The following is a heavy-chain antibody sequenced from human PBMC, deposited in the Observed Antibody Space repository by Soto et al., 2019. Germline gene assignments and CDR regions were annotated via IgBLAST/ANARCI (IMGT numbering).Heavy chain of an antibody. D-gene: IGHD5-12*01. V-gene: IGHV3-33*01. CDR3: ARALFPDVDIYAMDV. CDR2: IWNDGSNK. CDR1: GFTFRDHA. J-gene: IGHJ6*02. Sequence: GGSLRLSXAASGFTFRDHAMHWVRQAPGKGREWLAIIWNDGSNKFYAGSVQGRFTISRDNSKNTVYLQMNTLSAEDTAVYYCARALFPDVDIYAMDVWGQGTTVTVSS.